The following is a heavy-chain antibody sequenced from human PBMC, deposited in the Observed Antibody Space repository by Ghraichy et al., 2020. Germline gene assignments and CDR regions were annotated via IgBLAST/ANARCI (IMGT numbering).Heavy chain of an antibody. Sequence: SETLSLTCTVSGGSISSGGYYWSWIRQHPGKGLEWIGYIYYSGSTYYNPSLKSRVTISVDTSKNQFSLKLSSLTAADTAVYYCARDPQPGYYYGLDVWGQGTTVTVSS. CDR1: GGSISSGGYY. D-gene: IGHD1-14*01. J-gene: IGHJ6*02. CDR2: IYYSGST. CDR3: ARDPQPGYYYGLDV. V-gene: IGHV4-31*03.